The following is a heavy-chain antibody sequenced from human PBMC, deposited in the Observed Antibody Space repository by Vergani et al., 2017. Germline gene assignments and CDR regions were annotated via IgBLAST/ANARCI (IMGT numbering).Heavy chain of an antibody. CDR2: ISGSGGST. J-gene: IGHJ6*03. D-gene: IGHD4-17*01. CDR1: GFTFSGYA. CDR3: ARDTVPTVTTYYYYMDV. V-gene: IGHV3-23*01. Sequence: EVQLLESGGGLVQPGGSLRLSCAASGFTFSGYAMNWVRQAPGKGLEWVSTISGSGGSTYYADSVKGRFTISRDNSKNTLSLQMNSLRAEDTAVYYCARDTVPTVTTYYYYMDVWGKGP.